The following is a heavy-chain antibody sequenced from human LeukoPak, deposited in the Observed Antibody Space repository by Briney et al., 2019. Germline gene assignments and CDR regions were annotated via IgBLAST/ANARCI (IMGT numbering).Heavy chain of an antibody. J-gene: IGHJ5*02. CDR1: GYTFTSYG. V-gene: IGHV1-18*04. CDR3: ARTWFGELFLNNWFDP. Sequence: ASVKVSCKASGYTFTSYGISWVRQAPGQGLEWMGWISAYNGNTNYAQKLQGRVTMTTDTSTSTAYMELRSLRSDDTAVYYCARTWFGELFLNNWFDPWGQGTLVTVSS. CDR2: ISAYNGNT. D-gene: IGHD3-10*01.